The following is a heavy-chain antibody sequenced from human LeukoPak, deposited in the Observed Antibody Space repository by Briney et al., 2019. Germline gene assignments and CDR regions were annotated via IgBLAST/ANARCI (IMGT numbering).Heavy chain of an antibody. D-gene: IGHD6-19*01. CDR1: GGSISNYY. V-gene: IGHV4-4*07. Sequence: PSETLSLTCIVSGGSISNYYWTWIRQPAGKGLEYIGRIYSSGKTNYNPSLKSRLTMSVDTSKNQFSLRLSSITAADTAVYYCARLDNPAVAVFDSWGQGTLVTVSP. CDR3: ARLDNPAVAVFDS. J-gene: IGHJ4*02. CDR2: IYSSGKT.